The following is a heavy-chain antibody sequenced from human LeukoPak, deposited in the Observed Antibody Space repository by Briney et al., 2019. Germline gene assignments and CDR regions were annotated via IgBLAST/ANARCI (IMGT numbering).Heavy chain of an antibody. CDR3: ARHEYSGSYFDY. CDR1: GCSISSSSCY. V-gene: IGHV4-39*01. J-gene: IGHJ4*02. D-gene: IGHD1-26*01. Sequence: SETLSRTCSVSGCSISSSSCYWGWIRQPPGKGLEWIGSIFYSGSPYCTPSLKSRVTISVDTSKNQFSLKLSSVTAADTAVYYCARHEYSGSYFDYWGQGTLVTVSS. CDR2: IFYSGSP.